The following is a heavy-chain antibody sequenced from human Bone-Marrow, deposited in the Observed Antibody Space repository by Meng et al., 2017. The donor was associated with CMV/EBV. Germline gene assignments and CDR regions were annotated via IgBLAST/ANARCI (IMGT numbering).Heavy chain of an antibody. CDR3: ARGQGYCSSTSCYRPQTDYYYYYGMDV. J-gene: IGHJ6*02. Sequence: SVKVSCKASGGTFSSYTISWVRQAPGQGLEWMGRIIPILGIANYAQKFQGRVTITADKSTSTAYMELSSLRSEDTGVYYCARGQGYCSSTSCYRPQTDYYYYYGMDVWGQGTRVTVSS. D-gene: IGHD2-2*01. CDR2: IIPILGIA. CDR1: GGTFSSYT. V-gene: IGHV1-69*02.